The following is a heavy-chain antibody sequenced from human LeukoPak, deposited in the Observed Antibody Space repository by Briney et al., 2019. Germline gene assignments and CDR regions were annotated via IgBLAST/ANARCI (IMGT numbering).Heavy chain of an antibody. Sequence: PSETLSLTCADYGGSFSGYYWSWIRQPPGKGLEWIGEINHSGSTNYNPSLKSRVTISVDTSKNQFSLKLSSVTAADTAVYYCAEKKTYYYDSSGYYWFDPWGQGTLVTVSS. D-gene: IGHD3-22*01. J-gene: IGHJ5*02. CDR2: INHSGST. CDR1: GGSFSGYY. V-gene: IGHV4-34*01. CDR3: AEKKTYYYDSSGYYWFDP.